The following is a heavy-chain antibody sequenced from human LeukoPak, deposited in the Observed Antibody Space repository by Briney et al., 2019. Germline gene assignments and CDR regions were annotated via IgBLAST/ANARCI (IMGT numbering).Heavy chain of an antibody. J-gene: IGHJ4*02. V-gene: IGHV3-23*01. CDR1: GFTFSNYA. CDR3: AKAIRGVAVAGTPLDY. CDR2: ISGSGGST. D-gene: IGHD6-19*01. Sequence: GGSLRLSCAASGFTFSNYAMSWVRQAPGKGLEWVSGISGSGGSTYYADSVKGRFTISRDNSKNTLYLQMNSLRAEDTAVYYCAKAIRGVAVAGTPLDYWGQGTLVTVSS.